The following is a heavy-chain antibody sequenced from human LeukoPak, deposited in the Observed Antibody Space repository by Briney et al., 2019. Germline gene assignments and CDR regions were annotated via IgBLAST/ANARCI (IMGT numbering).Heavy chain of an antibody. V-gene: IGHV1-69*05. Sequence: SVKVSCKASGGTFSYYAISWVRRAPGQGLEWMGRIIPIFGTANYAQKFQGRVTITTDESTSTAYMELSSLRSEDTAVYYCARSDYSTSSHMDVWGKGTTVTVSS. CDR1: GGTFSYYA. J-gene: IGHJ6*03. CDR3: ARSDYSTSSHMDV. CDR2: IIPIFGTA. D-gene: IGHD6-6*01.